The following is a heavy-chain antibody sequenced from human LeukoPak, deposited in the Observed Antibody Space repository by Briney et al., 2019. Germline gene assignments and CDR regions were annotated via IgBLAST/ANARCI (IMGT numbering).Heavy chain of an antibody. CDR2: ISYDGSNK. J-gene: IGHJ5*02. V-gene: IGHV3-30-3*01. CDR3: ARDQGWTGIAARYWFDP. CDR1: GFTFSCYA. D-gene: IGHD6-6*01. Sequence: PGRSLRLSCAASGFTFSCYAMHWVRQAPGKGLEWVAVISYDGSNKYYADSVKGRFTISRDNSKNTLYLQMNSLRAEDTAVYYCARDQGWTGIAARYWFDPWGQGTLVTVSS.